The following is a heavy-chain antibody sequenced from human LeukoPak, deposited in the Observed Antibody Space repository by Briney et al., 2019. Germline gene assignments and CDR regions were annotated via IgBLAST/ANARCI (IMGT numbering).Heavy chain of an antibody. CDR1: GVIFSNFA. CDR3: ATPSRTEDGDYGVC. V-gene: IGHV1-69*04. J-gene: IGHJ4*02. Sequence: GASVKVSCKASGVIFSNFAFNWVRQAPGHGLEWMGRIIPILDLAHYTQKFQGRLTITADKSTSTIYMELTSLTAEDTAVYYCATPSRTEDGDYGVCWGQGTLVTVSS. D-gene: IGHD4-17*01. CDR2: IIPILDLA.